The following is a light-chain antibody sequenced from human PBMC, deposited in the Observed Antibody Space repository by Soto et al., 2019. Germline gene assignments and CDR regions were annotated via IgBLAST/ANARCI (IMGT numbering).Light chain of an antibody. Sequence: QSALTQPASVSGSPGQSITISCTGTSNDIGHYNYVSWYQHHPGKAPKIIIYEVSNRPSGVSSRFSGSKSGNTASLTISGLQTEDEADYYCSSYATSNPCVFGGGTK. CDR2: EVS. J-gene: IGLJ3*02. CDR3: SSYATSNPCV. CDR1: SNDIGHYNY. V-gene: IGLV2-14*01.